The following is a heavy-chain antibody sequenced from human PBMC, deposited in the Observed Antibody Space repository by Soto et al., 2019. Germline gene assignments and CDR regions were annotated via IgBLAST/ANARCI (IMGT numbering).Heavy chain of an antibody. J-gene: IGHJ4*02. V-gene: IGHV4-34*01. Sequence: PSETRSLAGAVWGGSFSGYYWSWIRQPPGKGLEWIGEINHSGSTNYNPSLKSRVTISVDTSKNRFSLKMSSVTAADTAVYYCARVGYDFWSGYTATSDYWGQGTMVRVSS. CDR3: ARVGYDFWSGYTATSDY. CDR1: GGSFSGYY. CDR2: INHSGST. D-gene: IGHD3-3*01.